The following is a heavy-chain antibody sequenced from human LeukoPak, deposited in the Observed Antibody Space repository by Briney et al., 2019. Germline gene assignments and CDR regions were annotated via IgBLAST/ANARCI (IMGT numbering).Heavy chain of an antibody. D-gene: IGHD5-24*01. Sequence: GASVKVSCKASGYTFTGYYMHWVRQAPGQGLEWMGWINPNSGCTNYAQKFQGRVTTTRDTSISTAYMELSRLRSDDTAVYYCARVCYNSVLGYWGQGTLVTVSS. CDR1: GYTFTGYY. CDR3: ARVCYNSVLGY. J-gene: IGHJ4*02. CDR2: INPNSGCT. V-gene: IGHV1-2*02.